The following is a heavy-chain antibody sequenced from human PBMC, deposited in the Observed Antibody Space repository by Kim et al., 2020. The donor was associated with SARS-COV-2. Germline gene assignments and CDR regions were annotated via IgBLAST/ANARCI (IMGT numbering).Heavy chain of an antibody. J-gene: IGHJ4*02. CDR3: ARHFSYGFSYGWIDY. D-gene: IGHD5-18*01. V-gene: IGHV5-51*01. Sequence: GESLKISCKGSGYSFTDFWIGWVRQMPGKGLEWMGIIYPGDSDTRYSPAFQGQVTISADKSISTAYLQCTSLKASDTAIYYCARHFSYGFSYGWIDYWGQGTLVNVYS. CDR1: GYSFTDFW. CDR2: IYPGDSDT.